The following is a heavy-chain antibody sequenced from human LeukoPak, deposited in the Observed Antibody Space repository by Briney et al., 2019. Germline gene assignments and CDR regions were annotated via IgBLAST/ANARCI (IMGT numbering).Heavy chain of an antibody. Sequence: GGSLRLSCAATGFTFTSYWMTWVRQAPGKGLEWVANTKHDGSERYYVDSVKGRFTISRDNVKNSLFLQMDSLRAEDTAVYYCARGGLYGDYYFDYWGQGTLVTVTS. CDR1: GFTFTSYW. CDR2: TKHDGSER. CDR3: ARGGLYGDYYFDY. J-gene: IGHJ4*02. V-gene: IGHV3-7*04. D-gene: IGHD2-21*02.